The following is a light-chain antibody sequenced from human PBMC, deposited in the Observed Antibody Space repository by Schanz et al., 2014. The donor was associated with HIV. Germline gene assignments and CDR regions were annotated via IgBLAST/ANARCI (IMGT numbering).Light chain of an antibody. Sequence: QSALTQPASVSGSPGQSITISCSGTSSDIGTYNYVSWYQQHPDKAPKLIIFNVNNRPSGVSDRFSGSKSGNTASLTISGLQAEDEADYFCSSYTTSSPLVFGKGTKLTVL. J-gene: IGLJ3*02. CDR3: SSYTTSSPLV. CDR1: SSDIGTYNY. V-gene: IGLV2-14*03. CDR2: NVN.